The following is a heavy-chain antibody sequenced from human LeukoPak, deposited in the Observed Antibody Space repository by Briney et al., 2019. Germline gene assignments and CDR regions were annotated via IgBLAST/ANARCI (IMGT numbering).Heavy chain of an antibody. V-gene: IGHV3-30*02. D-gene: IGHD5-24*01. CDR3: ASRDGYNLHLGY. Sequence: GGSLRLSCAASGFSFSDSGIHWVRQAPGKGLEWVSFIQSDGSDIFYADSVKGRFTISRDNSKNTLYLQMNSLRAEDTAVYYCASRDGYNLHLGYWGQGTLVTVSS. CDR2: IQSDGSDI. CDR1: GFSFSDSG. J-gene: IGHJ4*02.